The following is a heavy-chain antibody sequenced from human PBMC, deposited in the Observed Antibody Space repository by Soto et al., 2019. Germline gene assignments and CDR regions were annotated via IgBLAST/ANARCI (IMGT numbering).Heavy chain of an antibody. CDR3: AKGRRSNDKLGAFDI. V-gene: IGHV3-23*01. J-gene: IGHJ3*02. CDR2: ISGSGGST. CDR1: GFTFSSYA. D-gene: IGHD1-26*01. Sequence: EVQLLESGGGLVQPGGSPRLSCAASGFTFSSYAMSWVRQAPGQGLEWVSAISGSGGSTYYADSVKGRFTISRDNSKNTLYLQMNSPRAEDTAVDYCAKGRRSNDKLGAFDIWGQGTMVTVSS.